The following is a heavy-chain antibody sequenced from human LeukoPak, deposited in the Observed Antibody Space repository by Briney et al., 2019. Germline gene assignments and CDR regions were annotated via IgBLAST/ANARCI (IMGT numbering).Heavy chain of an antibody. J-gene: IGHJ5*02. CDR2: ISSIGSTI. D-gene: IGHD3-10*01. Sequence: PGGSLRLSCAASGFTFSDYYMSWIRQAPGKGLEWVSYISSIGSTIYYADSVKGRFTISRDNAKNSLYLQMNSLRAEDTAVYYCARDAQELLWFGDKGYWFDPWGQGTLVTVSS. V-gene: IGHV3-11*01. CDR3: ARDAQELLWFGDKGYWFDP. CDR1: GFTFSDYY.